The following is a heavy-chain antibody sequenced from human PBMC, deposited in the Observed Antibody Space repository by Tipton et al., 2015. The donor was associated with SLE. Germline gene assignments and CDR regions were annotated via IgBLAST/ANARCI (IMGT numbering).Heavy chain of an antibody. Sequence: TLSLTCAVYGGSFSDYYWTWIRQPPGKGLEWIGEIDHSGRTNYSPSLKSRVTISGDPSKNQFSLKVNSVTAADTAVYYCAKVTVFGVAIFGYNWFDPWGQGTLVTVAS. D-gene: IGHD3-3*01. CDR1: GGSFSDYY. J-gene: IGHJ5*02. CDR3: AKVTVFGVAIFGYNWFDP. V-gene: IGHV4-34*01. CDR2: IDHSGRT.